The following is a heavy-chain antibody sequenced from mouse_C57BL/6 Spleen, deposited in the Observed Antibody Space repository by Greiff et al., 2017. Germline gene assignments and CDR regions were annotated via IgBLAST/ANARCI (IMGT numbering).Heavy chain of an antibody. J-gene: IGHJ1*03. CDR2: ILPSIGRT. D-gene: IGHD1-1*01. CDR1: DSEVFPIAY. V-gene: IGHV15-2*01. Sequence: VQLQQSGSELRSPGSSVKLSCKDFDSEVFPIAYMSWVRQKPGHGFEGIGGILPSIGRTIYGEKFEDKATLDADTLSNTAYLELNSLTSESSAIYYCARRGTTVVAPYWYFDVWGTGTTVTVSS. CDR3: ARRGTTVVAPYWYFDV.